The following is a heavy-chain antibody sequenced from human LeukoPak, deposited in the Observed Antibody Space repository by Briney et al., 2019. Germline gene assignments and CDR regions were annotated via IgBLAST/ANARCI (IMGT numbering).Heavy chain of an antibody. CDR2: IRYDGSNK. CDR1: GFTFSSYG. J-gene: IGHJ4*02. Sequence: GGSLRLSCAASGFTFSSYGMHWVRQAPGKGLEWVAFIRYDGSNKYYADSVKGRFTISGDNSKNTLYLQMNSLRAEDTAVYYCAKSDCSSTSCYGIDYWGQGTLVTVSS. V-gene: IGHV3-30*02. D-gene: IGHD2-2*01. CDR3: AKSDCSSTSCYGIDY.